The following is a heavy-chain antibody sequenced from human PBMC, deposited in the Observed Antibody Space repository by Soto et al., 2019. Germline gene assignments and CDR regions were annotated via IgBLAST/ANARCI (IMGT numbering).Heavy chain of an antibody. J-gene: IGHJ4*02. Sequence: QITLKESGPTLVKPTQTLTLTCTFPGFSLPTYRVAVGWIRHPPGRALEWLAVIYWDDTKNYRPSLKSRRTITKYTSKTQVALTLTDMDPVDTATYYCAHAYGGRSLYWGQGTLVTVSS. CDR2: IYWDDTK. CDR1: GFSLPTYRVA. V-gene: IGHV2-5*02. D-gene: IGHD1-26*01. CDR3: AHAYGGRSLY.